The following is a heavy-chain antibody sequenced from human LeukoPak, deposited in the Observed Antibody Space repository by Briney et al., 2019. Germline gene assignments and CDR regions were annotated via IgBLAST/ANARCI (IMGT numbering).Heavy chain of an antibody. CDR1: GGSISSSSYY. J-gene: IGHJ4*02. D-gene: IGHD3-3*01. CDR2: IYYSGST. CDR3: ARVREAAYYDFWSGYLFDY. Sequence: PSETLSLTCTVSGGSISSSSYYWGWIRQPPGKGLEWIGSIYYSGSTYYNPSLKSRVTISVDTSKNQFSLKLSSVTAADTAVYYCARVREAAYYDFWSGYLFDYWGQGTLVTVSS. V-gene: IGHV4-39*07.